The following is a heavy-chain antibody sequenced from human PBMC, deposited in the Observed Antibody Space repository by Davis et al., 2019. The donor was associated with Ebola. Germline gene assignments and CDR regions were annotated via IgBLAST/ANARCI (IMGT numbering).Heavy chain of an antibody. CDR2: TIPTLGPG. D-gene: IGHD6-19*01. Sequence: SVHVPRQASAGTHRSSAVLRPRSPPGQGLEGPGGTIPTLGPGNYGQTSRGRVTITADKSTSTAYMELSSLRYEDTAVYYCAREGWYSSGWPYVDNWGQGTLVSVAS. CDR1: AGTHRSSA. V-gene: IGHV1-69*06. J-gene: IGHJ4*02. CDR3: AREGWYSSGWPYVDN.